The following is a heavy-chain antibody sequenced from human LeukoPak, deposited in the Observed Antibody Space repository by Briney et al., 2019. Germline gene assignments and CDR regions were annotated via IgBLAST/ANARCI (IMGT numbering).Heavy chain of an antibody. J-gene: IGHJ4*02. Sequence: GGSLRLSCAASGFTFSSYSMNWVRQAPGKGLEWVSSISSSSSYIYYADSVMGQFTISRDNAKNSLYLQMNSLRAEDTAVYYCARDGSVVGAFDYWGQGTLVTVSS. CDR3: ARDGSVVGAFDY. D-gene: IGHD3-10*01. V-gene: IGHV3-21*01. CDR1: GFTFSSYS. CDR2: ISSSSSYI.